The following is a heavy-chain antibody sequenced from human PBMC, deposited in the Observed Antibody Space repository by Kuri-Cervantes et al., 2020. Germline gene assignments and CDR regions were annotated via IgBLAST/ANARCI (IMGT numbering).Heavy chain of an antibody. CDR2: INSDGSST. J-gene: IGHJ4*02. V-gene: IGHV3-74*01. D-gene: IGHD6-13*01. CDR3: ASGSSSWYRPYFDY. CDR1: GFTFSSYW. Sequence: GESLKISCAASGFTFSSYWMHWVRQAPGKGLVWVSRINSDGSSTSYADSVKGRFTISRDNAKNTLYLQMNSLRAEDTAVYYCASGSSSWYRPYFDYWGQGTLVTVSS.